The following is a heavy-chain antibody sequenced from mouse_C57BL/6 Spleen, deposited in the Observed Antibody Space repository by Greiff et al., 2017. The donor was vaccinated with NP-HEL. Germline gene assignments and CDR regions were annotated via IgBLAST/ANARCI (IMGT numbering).Heavy chain of an antibody. D-gene: IGHD2-4*01. CDR2: IWSGGST. Sequence: VHLVESGPGLVQPSQSLYITCTVSGFSLTSYGVHWVRQSPGQGLEWLGVIWSGGSTDYNAALLSRLSISKDNSKSQVFFKMNSLQADDTAIYYCARSPRYDYDVGAMDYWGQGTSVTVSS. CDR3: ARSPRYDYDVGAMDY. CDR1: GFSLTSYG. J-gene: IGHJ4*01. V-gene: IGHV2-2*01.